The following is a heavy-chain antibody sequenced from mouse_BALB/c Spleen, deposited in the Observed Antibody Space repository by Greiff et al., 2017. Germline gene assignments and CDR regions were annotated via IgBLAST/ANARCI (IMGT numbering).Heavy chain of an antibody. Sequence: DVMLVESGGGLVKPGGSLKLSCAASGFAFSSYDMSWVRQTPEKRLEWVAYISSGGGSTYYPDTVKGRFTISRDNAKNTLYLQMSSLKSEDTAMYYCARHGGGSSYFDYWGQGTTLTVSS. CDR2: ISSGGGST. J-gene: IGHJ2*01. V-gene: IGHV5-12-1*01. CDR1: GFAFSSYD. D-gene: IGHD1-1*01. CDR3: ARHGGGSSYFDY.